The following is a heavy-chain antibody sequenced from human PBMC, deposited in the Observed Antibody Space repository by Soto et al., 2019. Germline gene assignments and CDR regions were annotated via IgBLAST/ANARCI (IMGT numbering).Heavy chain of an antibody. V-gene: IGHV1-46*01. CDR1: GYTFSMSG. Sequence: ASVKVSCKSSGYTFSMSGISWVRHAPGQGLEWMGIINPSGGSTSYAQKFQGRVTMTRDTSTSTVYMELSSLRSEDTAVYYCARGMDYYDSSGYYERGYYYYGMDVWG. D-gene: IGHD3-22*01. J-gene: IGHJ6*02. CDR2: INPSGGST. CDR3: ARGMDYYDSSGYYERGYYYYGMDV.